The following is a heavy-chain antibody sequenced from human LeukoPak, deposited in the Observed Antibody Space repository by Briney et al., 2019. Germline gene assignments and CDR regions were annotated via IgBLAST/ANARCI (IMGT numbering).Heavy chain of an antibody. J-gene: IGHJ4*02. CDR3: AGSILTGYPNFDY. D-gene: IGHD3-9*01. CDR2: ISSSSSSI. V-gene: IGHV3-48*04. CDR1: GFTFSISS. Sequence: GGSLRLSCVASGFTFSISSMSWVRQAPGKGLEWVSYISSSSSSIYDADSVRGRFTISRDNAKNSLYLQMNNLRAEDTAVYYCAGSILTGYPNFDYWGQGTLVTVSS.